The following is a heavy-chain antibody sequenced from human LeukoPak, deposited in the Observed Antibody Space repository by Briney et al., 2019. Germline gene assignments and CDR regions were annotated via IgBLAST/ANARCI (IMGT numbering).Heavy chain of an antibody. CDR1: GFTFSSYS. J-gene: IGHJ3*02. CDR2: ISSSSSYI. V-gene: IGHV3-21*01. Sequence: GGSLRLSCAASGFTFSSYSMNWVRQAPGKGLEWVSSISSSSSYIYYADSVKGRFTISRDNAKNSLYLQMNSLRAEDTAVYYCASDGDTYLAFDIWGQGTMVTVSS. D-gene: IGHD3-3*01. CDR3: ASDGDTYLAFDI.